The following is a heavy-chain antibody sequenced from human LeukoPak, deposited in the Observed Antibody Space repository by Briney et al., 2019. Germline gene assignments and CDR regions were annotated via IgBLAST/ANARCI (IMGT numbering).Heavy chain of an antibody. D-gene: IGHD6-13*01. J-gene: IGHJ5*02. CDR3: ARHPIAAGGAYNWFDP. Sequence: KPGESLKISCKGSGYIFASLWIGWVRQMPGKGLEWMGIIYPRDSNTIYSPSFQGQVTISVDTSINTAYLQWISLKASDTAMYYCARHPIAAGGAYNWFDPWGQGTLVTVSS. V-gene: IGHV5-51*01. CDR2: IYPRDSNT. CDR1: GYIFASLW.